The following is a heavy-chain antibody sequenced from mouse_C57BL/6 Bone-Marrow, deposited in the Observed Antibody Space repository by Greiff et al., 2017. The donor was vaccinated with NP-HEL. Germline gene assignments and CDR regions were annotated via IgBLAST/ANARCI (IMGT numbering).Heavy chain of an antibody. CDR2: INPSNGGT. CDR3: ARKRGYGSSYGYFDV. CDR1: GYTFTSYW. V-gene: IGHV1-53*01. Sequence: QVHVKQPGTELVKPGASVKLSCKASGYTFTSYWMHWVKQRPGQGLEWIGNINPSNGGTNYNEKFKSKATLTVDKSSSTAYMQLSSLTSEDSAVYYCARKRGYGSSYGYFDVWGTGTTVTVSS. J-gene: IGHJ1*03. D-gene: IGHD1-1*01.